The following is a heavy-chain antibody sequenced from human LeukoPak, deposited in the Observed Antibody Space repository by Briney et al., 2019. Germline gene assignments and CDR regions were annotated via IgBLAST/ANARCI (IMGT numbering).Heavy chain of an antibody. CDR3: ARDSPAYGDYDY. D-gene: IGHD4-17*01. V-gene: IGHV4-4*07. Sequence: PSETLSLTCAVYGGSFSGYYWSWIRQPAGKGLEWIGRIYTSGSTNYNPSLKSRVTMSVDTSKNQFSLKLSSVTAADTAVYYCARDSPAYGDYDYWGQGTLVTVSS. CDR2: IYTSGST. CDR1: GGSFSGYY. J-gene: IGHJ4*02.